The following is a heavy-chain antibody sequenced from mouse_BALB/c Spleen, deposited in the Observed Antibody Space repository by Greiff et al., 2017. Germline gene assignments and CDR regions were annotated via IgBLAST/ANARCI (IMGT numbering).Heavy chain of an antibody. CDR1: GYTFTDYN. V-gene: IGHV1S29*02. Sequence: EVKLQESGPELVKPGASVKISCKASGYTFTDYNMHWVKQSHGKSLEWIGYIYPYNGGTGYNQKFKSKATLTVDNSSSTAYMELRSLTSEDSAVYYCARASYDYDWDYAMDYWGQGTSVTVSS. CDR2: IYPYNGGT. CDR3: ARASYDYDWDYAMDY. J-gene: IGHJ4*01. D-gene: IGHD2-4*01.